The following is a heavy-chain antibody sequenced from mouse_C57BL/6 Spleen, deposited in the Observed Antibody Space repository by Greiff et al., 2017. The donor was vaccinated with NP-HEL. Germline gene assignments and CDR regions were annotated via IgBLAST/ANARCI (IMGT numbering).Heavy chain of an antibody. CDR3: AYYSNYGAY. J-gene: IGHJ3*01. D-gene: IGHD2-5*01. V-gene: IGHV1-50*01. Sequence: QVQLKQPGAELVKPGASVKLSCKASGYTFTSYWMQWVKQRPGQGLEWIGEIDPSDSYTNYNQKFKGKATLTVDTSSSTAYMQLSSLTSDDSAVYYCAYYSNYGAYWGQGTLVTVSA. CDR2: IDPSDSYT. CDR1: GYTFTSYW.